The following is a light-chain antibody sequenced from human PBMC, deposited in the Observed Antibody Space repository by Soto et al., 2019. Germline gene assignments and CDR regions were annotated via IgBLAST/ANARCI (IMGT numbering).Light chain of an antibody. CDR1: SSNIGSNT. CDR2: STN. J-gene: IGLJ2*01. CDR3: AACDGSLNVVR. Sequence: QSVLTQPPSASGTPGQRVTISCSGSSSNIGSNTVNWYQQLPGSAPKLLIYSTNQRPSGVPDRFSGSKSGTSASLAISGLQSEDEAYYYCAACDGSLNVVRFGGGTKLTVL. V-gene: IGLV1-44*01.